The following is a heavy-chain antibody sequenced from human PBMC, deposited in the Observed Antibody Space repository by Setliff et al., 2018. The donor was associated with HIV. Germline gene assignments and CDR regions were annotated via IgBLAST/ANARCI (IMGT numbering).Heavy chain of an antibody. CDR1: GFTFGDYA. D-gene: IGHD3-3*01. CDR3: TRDRRGSNSWSGYNGGFDY. Sequence: PGGSLRLSCSVSGFTFGDYAMSWFRQAPGKGLEWVGFIRDKTYGETTEYGASVKGRFTISRDDSKSIAYLQMNSLKTEDTAMYYCTRDRRGSNSWSGYNGGFDYWGQGTLVTVSS. J-gene: IGHJ4*02. CDR2: IRDKTYGETT. V-gene: IGHV3-49*03.